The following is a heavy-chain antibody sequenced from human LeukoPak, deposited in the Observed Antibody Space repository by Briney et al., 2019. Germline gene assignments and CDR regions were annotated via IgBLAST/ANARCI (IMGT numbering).Heavy chain of an antibody. CDR1: GFKFDDYA. CDR2: ITWNSDFI. Sequence: GGSLRLSCAASGFKFDDYAMHWVRQVPGKGLEWVAGITWNSDFIAFADSLKGRFSISRDNGKNSLFLQMNSLTPEDTAFYYCTKDVADYVWGEYRHFDKWGQGALATVSS. CDR3: TKDVADYVWGEYRHFDK. V-gene: IGHV3-9*01. D-gene: IGHD3-16*01. J-gene: IGHJ4*02.